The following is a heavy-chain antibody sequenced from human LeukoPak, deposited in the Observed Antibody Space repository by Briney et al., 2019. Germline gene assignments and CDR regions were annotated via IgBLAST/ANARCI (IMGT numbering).Heavy chain of an antibody. Sequence: SVKVSCKASGGSFSRHAISWVRQAPGQGLEWMGEIIPLFGTTHYAQKFQGRVTITTDESTSTGYVELSSLRSEDTAVYYCARGVIVAATHFDNWAREPWSPSPQ. D-gene: IGHD1-26*01. CDR1: GGSFSRHA. J-gene: IGHJ4*02. CDR3: ARGVIVAATHFDN. V-gene: IGHV1-69*05. CDR2: IIPLFGTT.